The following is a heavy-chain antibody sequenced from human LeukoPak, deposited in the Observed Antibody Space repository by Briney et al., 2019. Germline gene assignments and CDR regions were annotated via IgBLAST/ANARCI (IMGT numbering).Heavy chain of an antibody. CDR2: ISGSGGRT. D-gene: IGHD6-19*01. V-gene: IGHV3-23*01. Sequence: PGGSLRLSCAASGFTFSSYAMSWVRQAPGKGLEWVSAISGSGGRTYYADSVKGRFTISRDNSKNTLYLQMNSLRAEDTAVYHCAKRSNSGWGYYFDYWGQGTLVTVSS. CDR1: GFTFSSYA. CDR3: AKRSNSGWGYYFDY. J-gene: IGHJ4*02.